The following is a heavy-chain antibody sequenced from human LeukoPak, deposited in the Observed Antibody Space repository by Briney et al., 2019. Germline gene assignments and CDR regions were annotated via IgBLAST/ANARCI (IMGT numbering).Heavy chain of an antibody. Sequence: SETLSLTCTVSGDSISIYYWNWIRQPPGKGLEWIGYIDHTGSTNYNPSLNSRVTISRDTSTNHFSLKLSSVTAADTAVYFCARGRVSSSSWQSVYYYYLYMDVWGKGSTVTVSS. V-gene: IGHV4-59*01. CDR3: ARGRVSSSSWQSVYYYYLYMDV. CDR2: IDHTGST. CDR1: GDSISIYY. J-gene: IGHJ6*03. D-gene: IGHD6-13*01.